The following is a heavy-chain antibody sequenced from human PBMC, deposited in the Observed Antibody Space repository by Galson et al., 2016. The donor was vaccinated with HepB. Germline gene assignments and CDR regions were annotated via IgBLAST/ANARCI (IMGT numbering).Heavy chain of an antibody. CDR2: DSMDGRRK. CDR1: GFIFRGYG. V-gene: IGHV3-30*18. Sequence: SLRLSCAGSGFIFRGYGMHWVRQAPGKGLEWVAADSMDGRRKFYADSVRGRFTISRDNSNNMLFLQMDSLRPDDTAVYYCAKDYVWGSYLLTQFDYWGQGTLVTVSS. CDR3: AKDYVWGSYLLTQFDY. J-gene: IGHJ4*02. D-gene: IGHD3-16*02.